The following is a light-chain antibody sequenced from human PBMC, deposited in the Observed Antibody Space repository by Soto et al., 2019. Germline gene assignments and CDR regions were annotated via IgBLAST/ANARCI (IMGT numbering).Light chain of an antibody. CDR2: DAS. CDR1: QSISRW. CDR3: QQYNRYSTWT. V-gene: IGKV1-5*01. J-gene: IGKJ1*01. Sequence: DIQMTQSPSTLSASVGDRVTIACRASQSISRWLVWYQQKPGKAPKVLIWDASSLQRGVPSRFSGSGSGTEFTLTISSLQPDDFATYYCQQYNRYSTWTFGLGTKVEIK.